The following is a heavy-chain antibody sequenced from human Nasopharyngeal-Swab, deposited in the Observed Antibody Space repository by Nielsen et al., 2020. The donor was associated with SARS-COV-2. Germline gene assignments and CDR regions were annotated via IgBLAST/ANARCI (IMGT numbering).Heavy chain of an antibody. CDR2: INPSGGST. J-gene: IGHJ4*02. CDR3: ARARSFWSGTPFY. V-gene: IGHV1-46*01. Sequence: ASVKVSCKASGYTFTSYYMHWVRQAPGQGLEWMGIINPSGGSTSYARKFQGRVTMTRDTSTSTAYMELSSLRSEDTAAYYCARARSFWSGTPFYWGQGTLVTVSS. D-gene: IGHD3-3*01. CDR1: GYTFTSYY.